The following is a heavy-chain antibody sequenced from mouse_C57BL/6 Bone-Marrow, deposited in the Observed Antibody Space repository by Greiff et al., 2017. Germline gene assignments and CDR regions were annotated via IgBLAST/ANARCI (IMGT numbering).Heavy chain of an antibody. CDR2: IYPRSGNT. CDR3: ARVNLGY. CDR1: GYTFTSYG. J-gene: IGHJ2*01. Sequence: VKLQQSGAELARPGASVKLSCKASGYTFTSYGISWVKQRTGQGLEWIGEIYPRSGNTYYNEKFKGKATLTADNSSSTAYIELRSLISEDSAVYFCARVNLGYWCQGTTLTVSS. V-gene: IGHV1-81*01.